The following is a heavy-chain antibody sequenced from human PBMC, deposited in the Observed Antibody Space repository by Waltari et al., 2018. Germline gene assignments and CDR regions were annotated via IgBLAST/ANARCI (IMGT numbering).Heavy chain of an antibody. J-gene: IGHJ3*02. V-gene: IGHV3-23*01. CDR3: AKGGHFSAFDI. CDR1: GLTFGKYA. CDR2: ISGNGGET. Sequence: EVQLFVSGGGSVQPGGSLRLSCAASGLTFGKYAMTWVRQASGKGLEWVSTISGNGGETFYADSVRGRFTISRDNSRNMVFLQMNSLRDDDTAVYFCAKGGHFSAFDIWGQGTMVTVSS.